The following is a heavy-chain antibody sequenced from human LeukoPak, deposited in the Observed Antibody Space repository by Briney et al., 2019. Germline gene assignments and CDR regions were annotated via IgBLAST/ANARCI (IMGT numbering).Heavy chain of an antibody. CDR3: ATLGRYYYDSSGYYPDY. V-gene: IGHV1-69*02. CDR1: GYTLTELS. D-gene: IGHD3-22*01. J-gene: IGHJ4*02. CDR2: IIPILGIA. Sequence: SVKVSCKVSGYTLTELSMHWVRQAPGKGLEWMGRIIPILGIANYAQKFQGRVTITADKSTSTAYMELSSLRSEDTAVYYCATLGRYYYDSSGYYPDYWGQGTLVTVSS.